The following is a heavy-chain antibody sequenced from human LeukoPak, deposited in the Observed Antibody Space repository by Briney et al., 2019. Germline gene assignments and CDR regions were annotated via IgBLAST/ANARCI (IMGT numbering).Heavy chain of an antibody. Sequence: GGSLRLSCAASGITFSRYWMNWVRQAPGKGLEWVANIKEDGSVKNYVDSVRGRFTVSRDNAKNSLYLQMNSLRVEDTAVYYCATSGNYYLKYWGQGTLVTVSS. CDR3: ATSGNYYLKY. CDR1: GITFSRYW. D-gene: IGHD1-26*01. J-gene: IGHJ4*02. CDR2: IKEDGSVK. V-gene: IGHV3-7*01.